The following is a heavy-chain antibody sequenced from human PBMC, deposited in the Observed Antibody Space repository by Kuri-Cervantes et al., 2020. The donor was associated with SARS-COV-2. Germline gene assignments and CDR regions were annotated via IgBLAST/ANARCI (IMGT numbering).Heavy chain of an antibody. Sequence: ASVKVSCKASAYTFTSYGISWVRQAPGQELEWMAWIDCYNGRTEYARTLQGRLTVTTDASTSTAYMELMSLRSDDTAVYYCVRDPNCSAGICYFDYWGQGTQVTVSS. J-gene: IGHJ4*02. CDR1: AYTFTSYG. V-gene: IGHV1-18*01. CDR3: VRDPNCSAGICYFDY. CDR2: IDCYNGRT. D-gene: IGHD2-15*01.